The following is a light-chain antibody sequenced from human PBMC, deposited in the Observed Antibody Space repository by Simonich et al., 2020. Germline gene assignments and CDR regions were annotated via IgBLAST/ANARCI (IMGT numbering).Light chain of an antibody. V-gene: IGLV1-40*01. CDR2: GNS. CDR3: QSYDSSLSGVV. CDR1: SSNIGAGYD. Sequence: QSVLTQPPSVSGAPGQRVTISCTGSSSNIGAGYDVHWYQQLPGTAPKLLIYGNSKRTSGVPDRFSGSKSGTSASLAITGLQAEDEADYYCQSYDSSLSGVVFGGGTKLTVL. J-gene: IGLJ2*01.